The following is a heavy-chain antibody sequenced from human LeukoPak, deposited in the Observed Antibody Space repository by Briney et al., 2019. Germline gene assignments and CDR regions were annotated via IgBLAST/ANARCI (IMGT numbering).Heavy chain of an antibody. D-gene: IGHD7-27*01. Sequence: SVKVSCKASGGTFSSYAISWVRQAPGQGLEWMGGIIPIFGTANYAQKFQGRVTMTRDTSISTAYMELSSLRSEDTAVYYCARGPPNWGFDYWGQGTLVTVSS. CDR2: IIPIFGTA. CDR1: GGTFSSYA. CDR3: ARGPPNWGFDY. V-gene: IGHV1-69*05. J-gene: IGHJ4*02.